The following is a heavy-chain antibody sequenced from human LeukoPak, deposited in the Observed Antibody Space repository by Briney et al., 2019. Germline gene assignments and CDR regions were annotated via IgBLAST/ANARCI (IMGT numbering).Heavy chain of an antibody. Sequence: GGSLRLSCAASGFTFSSYAMSWVREAPGKGLEWVANIKLDGSEKYYVDSVKGRFTISRDNANNALYLQLNSLRAEDTAVYYYARINSVTYHFDYWGRGTLVTASS. CDR1: GFTFSSYA. D-gene: IGHD1-26*01. CDR3: ARINSVTYHFDY. CDR2: IKLDGSEK. V-gene: IGHV3-7*01. J-gene: IGHJ4*02.